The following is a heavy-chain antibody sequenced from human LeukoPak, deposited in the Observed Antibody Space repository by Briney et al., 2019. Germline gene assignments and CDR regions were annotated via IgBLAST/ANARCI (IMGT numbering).Heavy chain of an antibody. CDR3: AVDYDSSGYPDY. CDR2: INPSGGST. J-gene: IGHJ4*02. V-gene: IGHV1-46*01. Sequence: IINPSGGSTSYAQKFQGRVTMTRDTSTSTVYMELSSLRSEDTAVYYCAVDYDSSGYPDYWGQGTLVTVSS. D-gene: IGHD3-22*01.